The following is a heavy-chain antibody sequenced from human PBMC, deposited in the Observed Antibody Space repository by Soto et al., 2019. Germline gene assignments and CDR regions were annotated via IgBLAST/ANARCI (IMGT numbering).Heavy chain of an antibody. D-gene: IGHD3-10*01. CDR2: MYNSGST. CDR1: GGSISSYY. V-gene: IGHV4-59*08. CDR3: ASMGYHYGSGSYPLDY. Sequence: QVQLQESGPGLVKPSETLSLTCTVSGGSISSYYWTWIRQPPGKGLEWIGFMYNSGSTHYNPSLKGRVTISLDTSKNQFSLNLRSVTAGDTAVYYCASMGYHYGSGSYPLDYWGQGTLVTVSS. J-gene: IGHJ4*02.